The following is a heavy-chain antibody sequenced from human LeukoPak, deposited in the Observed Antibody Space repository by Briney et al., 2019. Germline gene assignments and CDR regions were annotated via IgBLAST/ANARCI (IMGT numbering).Heavy chain of an antibody. Sequence: GRSLRLSCAASGFTFDDYAMHWVRQAPGKGLEWVSGISWNSGSIGYADSVKGRFTISRDNAKNSLYLQMNSLRAEDTALYYCARRYCSSATCYHFDYWGQGTLVTVSS. V-gene: IGHV3-9*01. J-gene: IGHJ4*02. D-gene: IGHD2-2*01. CDR2: ISWNSGSI. CDR3: ARRYCSSATCYHFDY. CDR1: GFTFDDYA.